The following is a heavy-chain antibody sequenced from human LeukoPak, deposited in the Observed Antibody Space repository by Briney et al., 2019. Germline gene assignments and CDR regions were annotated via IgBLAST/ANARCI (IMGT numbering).Heavy chain of an antibody. CDR2: IYYSGST. V-gene: IGHV4-39*01. D-gene: IGHD6-19*01. CDR3: ARHHSSGWVGYFDH. CDR1: GGSISSSSYY. Sequence: TSETLSLTCTVSGGSISSSSYYWGWIRQPPGKGLEWIGSIYYSGSTYYNPSLKSRVTISVDTSKNQFSLKLSSVTAADTAVYYCARHHSSGWVGYFDHWGQGTLVTVSS. J-gene: IGHJ4*02.